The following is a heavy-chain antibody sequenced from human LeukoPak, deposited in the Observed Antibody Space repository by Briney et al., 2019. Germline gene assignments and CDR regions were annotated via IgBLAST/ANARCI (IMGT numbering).Heavy chain of an antibody. CDR1: GYTFTGYY. D-gene: IGHD2-2*01. CDR3: ARDLVSYQLLLDDAFDI. CDR2: INPNSGGT. J-gene: IGHJ3*02. V-gene: IGHV1-2*02. Sequence: GASVKVSCKGSGYTFTGYYMHWVRQAPGQGLEWMGWINPNSGGTNYAQKFQGRVTMTRDTSISTAYMELSRLRSDDTAVYYCARDLVSYQLLLDDAFDIWGQGTMVTVSS.